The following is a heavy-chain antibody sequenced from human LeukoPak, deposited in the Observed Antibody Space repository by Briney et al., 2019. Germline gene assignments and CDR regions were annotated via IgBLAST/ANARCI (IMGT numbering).Heavy chain of an antibody. J-gene: IGHJ3*02. CDR2: ISKDGSMK. CDR1: GFIFSNYA. Sequence: GGSLRLSCAASGFIFSNYAMDWVRQAPGKGLEWVAVISKDGSMKYYADSVKGRFTVSRDNSNNTVYLQMNSLKTEDTAVYYCAGESFDIWGQGTMVAVSS. CDR3: AGESFDI. V-gene: IGHV3-30*04.